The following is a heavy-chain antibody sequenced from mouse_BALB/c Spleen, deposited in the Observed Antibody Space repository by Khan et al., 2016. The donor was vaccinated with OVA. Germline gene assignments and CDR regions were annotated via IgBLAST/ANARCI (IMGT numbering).Heavy chain of an antibody. CDR2: IWAGGST. Sequence: VELVESGPGLVAPSQSLSITCTVSGFSLTDYAVSWIRQPPGKGLEWLGVIWAGGSTYYNSALKSRLSISKDNSKSQVFLKMNSLQTDDTAMYYCDKDPPYYAMDYWGQGTSVTVSS. CDR1: GFSLTDYA. CDR3: DKDPPYYAMDY. J-gene: IGHJ4*01. V-gene: IGHV2-6-5*01.